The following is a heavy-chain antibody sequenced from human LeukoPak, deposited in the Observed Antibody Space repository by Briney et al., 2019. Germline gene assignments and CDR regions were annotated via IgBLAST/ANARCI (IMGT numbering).Heavy chain of an antibody. CDR2: IKQDGSEK. Sequence: PGGSLRLSCAASGFTFSSYAMSWVRQAPGKGLEWVANIKQDGSEKYYVDSVKGRFTISRDNAKNSLYLQMNSLRAEDTAVYYCARGGGSITIFGVVTGLSDYWGQGTLVTVSS. CDR3: ARGGGSITIFGVVTGLSDY. D-gene: IGHD3-3*01. CDR1: GFTFSSYA. J-gene: IGHJ4*02. V-gene: IGHV3-7*01.